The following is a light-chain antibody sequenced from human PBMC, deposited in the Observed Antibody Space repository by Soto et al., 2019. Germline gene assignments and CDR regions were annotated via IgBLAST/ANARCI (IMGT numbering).Light chain of an antibody. Sequence: DIQMTQSPSTLSASVGDRVTITCRASQSISSWLAWYQQKPGKAPKLLIYKASSFESGVPSRFSGSGSGTEFTLTISGLQPDEFATYYCQQYNSYSVTFGQGTKVEIK. CDR3: QQYNSYSVT. CDR2: KAS. V-gene: IGKV1-5*03. CDR1: QSISSW. J-gene: IGKJ1*01.